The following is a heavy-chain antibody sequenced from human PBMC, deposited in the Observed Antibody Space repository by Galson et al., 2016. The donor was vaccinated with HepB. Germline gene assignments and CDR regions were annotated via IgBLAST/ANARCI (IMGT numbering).Heavy chain of an antibody. CDR2: IYYRGNT. CDR1: GDSLTSENYY. J-gene: IGHJ4*02. Sequence: SETLSLTCSVSGDSLTSENYYWDWIRQPPGKGLEWIGTIYYRGNTYYNPSLRSRVAMSMDTSKNQFSLNLSSVTATDTAVYFCARWRRAYDYFANWGQGTLVSVSS. CDR3: ARWRRAYDYFAN. D-gene: IGHD5-12*01. V-gene: IGHV4-39*01.